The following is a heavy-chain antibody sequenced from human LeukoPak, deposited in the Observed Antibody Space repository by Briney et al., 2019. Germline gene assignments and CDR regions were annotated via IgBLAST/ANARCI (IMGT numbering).Heavy chain of an antibody. Sequence: ASVKVSCKASGYTFTSYDINWVRQATGQGLEWMGWMNPNSGNTGYAQKFQGRVTITRNTSISTAYMELSSLRSEDTAVYYCAIAKKSMVRSRGYYYMDVWGKGTTVTVSS. CDR1: GYTFTSYD. V-gene: IGHV1-8*03. J-gene: IGHJ6*03. D-gene: IGHD3-10*01. CDR2: MNPNSGNT. CDR3: AIAKKSMVRSRGYYYMDV.